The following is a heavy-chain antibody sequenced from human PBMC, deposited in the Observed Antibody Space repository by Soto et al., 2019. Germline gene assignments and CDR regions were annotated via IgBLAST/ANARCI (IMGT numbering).Heavy chain of an antibody. CDR3: ARHSWRSDFDD. D-gene: IGHD3-3*01. Sequence: SETLSLTCTVSGGSISNYYWSWIRQPPGKGLEWIGYIYYSGSTNYNPSLKSRVTISVDRSKNQFSLKLSCVTAADTAVYYCARHSWRSDFDDWGQGTLVTVSS. CDR2: IYYSGST. J-gene: IGHJ4*02. V-gene: IGHV4-59*08. CDR1: GGSISNYY.